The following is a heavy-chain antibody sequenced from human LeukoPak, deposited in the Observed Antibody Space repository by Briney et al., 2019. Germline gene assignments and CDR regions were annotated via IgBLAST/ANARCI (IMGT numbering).Heavy chain of an antibody. CDR1: GFTFSSYA. CDR3: AKDIEMATPFPWSE. Sequence: GGSLRLSCAASGFTFSSYAMSWVRQAPGKGLEWVSAISGSGGSTYYADSVRGRFTISRDNSKNTLYLQMNSLRAEDTAVYYCAKDIEMATPFPWSEWGQGTLVTVSS. J-gene: IGHJ4*02. V-gene: IGHV3-23*01. CDR2: ISGSGGST. D-gene: IGHD5-24*01.